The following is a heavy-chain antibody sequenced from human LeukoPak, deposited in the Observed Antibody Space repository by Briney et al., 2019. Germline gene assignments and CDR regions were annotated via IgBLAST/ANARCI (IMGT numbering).Heavy chain of an antibody. CDR2: IKSKTDGGTT. V-gene: IGHV3-15*01. Sequence: PGGSLRLSCAASGFTFSNAWMSWVRQAPGKGLEWVGRIKSKTDGGTTDYAAPVKGGFTISRDDSKNTLYLQMNSLKTEDTAVYYCTRPTYYDFWSGYNFIDYWGQGTLVTVSS. J-gene: IGHJ4*02. CDR3: TRPTYYDFWSGYNFIDY. CDR1: GFTFSNAW. D-gene: IGHD3-3*01.